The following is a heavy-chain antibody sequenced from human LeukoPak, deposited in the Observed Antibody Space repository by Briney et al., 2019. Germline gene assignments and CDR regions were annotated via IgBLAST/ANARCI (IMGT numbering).Heavy chain of an antibody. V-gene: IGHV4-34*01. CDR1: GGSFSGYY. CDR3: AGARRWFDVGYYYYGMDV. D-gene: IGHD3-10*01. CDR2: INHSGST. J-gene: IGHJ6*02. Sequence: SETLSLTCAVYGGSFSGYYWSWIRHPPGKGLEWSGEINHSGSTNYNPSLKSRVTISVDTSKNQFSLKLSSVTAVDTAVYYCAGARRWFDVGYYYYGMDVWGQGTTVTVSS.